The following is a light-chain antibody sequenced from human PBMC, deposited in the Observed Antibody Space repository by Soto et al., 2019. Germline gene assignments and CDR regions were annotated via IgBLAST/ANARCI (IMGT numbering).Light chain of an antibody. J-gene: IGKJ5*01. CDR2: YAS. CDR3: QQYNSYSIT. CDR1: QSISSW. V-gene: IGKV1-5*01. Sequence: DIQMTQSPSTLSASVGDRVTITCRASQSISSWMAWYQQKPGKAPKLLIYYASSLESGVPSRFSGSGSGTEFTLTISSLQPDEFATYYCQQYNSYSITFGQGTRLEIK.